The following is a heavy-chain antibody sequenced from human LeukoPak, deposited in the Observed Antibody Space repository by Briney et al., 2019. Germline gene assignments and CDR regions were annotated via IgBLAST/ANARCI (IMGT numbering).Heavy chain of an antibody. CDR2: ISGSGGST. D-gene: IGHD6-19*01. V-gene: IGHV3-23*01. J-gene: IGHJ4*02. CDR1: VFTFSSYA. CDR3: AKGVYSSGWQFDY. Sequence: GGSLRLSCAASVFTFSSYAMSWVRQAPGKGLEWVSAISGSGGSTYYADSVKGRFTISRDKSKNTLYLQMNSLRAEDTAVYYCAKGVYSSGWQFDYWGQGTLVTVSS.